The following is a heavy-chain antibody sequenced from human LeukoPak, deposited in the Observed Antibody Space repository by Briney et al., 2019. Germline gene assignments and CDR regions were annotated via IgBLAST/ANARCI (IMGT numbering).Heavy chain of an antibody. CDR2: IKQDGSEK. V-gene: IGHV3-7*01. CDR3: AREDSSGWYKLFDY. Sequence: GGSLRPSCAASGFTFSSYWMSWVRQAPGKGLEWVANIKQDGSEKYYVDSVKGRFTISRDNAKNSLYLQMNSLRAEDTAVYYCAREDSSGWYKLFDYWGQGTLVTVSS. J-gene: IGHJ4*02. D-gene: IGHD6-19*01. CDR1: GFTFSSYW.